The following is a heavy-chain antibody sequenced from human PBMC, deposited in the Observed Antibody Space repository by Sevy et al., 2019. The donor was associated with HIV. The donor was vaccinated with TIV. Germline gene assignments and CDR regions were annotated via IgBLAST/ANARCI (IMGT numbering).Heavy chain of an antibody. CDR1: GGSISSGGYY. J-gene: IGHJ3*02. CDR2: IYYSGST. D-gene: IGHD3-3*01. Sequence: SETLSLTCTVSGGSISSGGYYWSWIRQHPGKGLEWIGYIYYSGSTYYNPSLKSRVTISVDTSKNQFSLKLSSVTAADTAVYYCAREVGFWSRYENVVCRAFDIWGQGTMVTVSS. V-gene: IGHV4-31*03. CDR3: AREVGFWSRYENVVCRAFDI.